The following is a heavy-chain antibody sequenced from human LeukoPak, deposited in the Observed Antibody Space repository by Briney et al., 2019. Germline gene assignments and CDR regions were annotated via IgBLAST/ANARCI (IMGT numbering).Heavy chain of an antibody. CDR3: AKAAGGSYSRGWYYFDY. Sequence: GGSLRLSCAASGFTFSSYAMSCVRQAPGKGLEWVSAISGSGGSTYYADSVKGRFTISRDNSKNTLYLQMNSLRAEDTAVYYCAKAAGGSYSRGWYYFDYWGQGTLVTVSS. CDR1: GFTFSSYA. CDR2: ISGSGGST. J-gene: IGHJ4*02. V-gene: IGHV3-23*01. D-gene: IGHD6-19*01.